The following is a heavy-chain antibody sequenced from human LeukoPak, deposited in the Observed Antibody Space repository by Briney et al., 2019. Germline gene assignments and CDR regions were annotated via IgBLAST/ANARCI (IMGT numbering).Heavy chain of an antibody. CDR3: ARVGATSYY. CDR2: INSDGSST. D-gene: IGHD1-26*01. V-gene: IGHV3-74*01. Sequence: ETLSLTCAVPGASISSSKCWNWVRQAPGKGLVWVSRINSDGSSTNYADSVKGRFTISRDNAKNTLFLLMNSLRAEDTAVYYCARVGATSYYWGQGSLVTVSS. CDR1: GASISSSKC. J-gene: IGHJ4*02.